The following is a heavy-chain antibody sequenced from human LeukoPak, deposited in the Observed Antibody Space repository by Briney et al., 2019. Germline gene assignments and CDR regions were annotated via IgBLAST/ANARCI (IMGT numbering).Heavy chain of an antibody. CDR3: ARSVHWFDP. Sequence: GGSLRLSCAASGFTFDDYGMSWVRQAPGKGLEWVANIKQDGSEKYYVDSVKGRFTISRDNAKNSLYLQMNSLRAEDTAVYYCARSVHWFDPWGQGTLVTVSS. CDR1: GFTFDDYG. J-gene: IGHJ5*02. CDR2: IKQDGSEK. D-gene: IGHD4-17*01. V-gene: IGHV3-7*01.